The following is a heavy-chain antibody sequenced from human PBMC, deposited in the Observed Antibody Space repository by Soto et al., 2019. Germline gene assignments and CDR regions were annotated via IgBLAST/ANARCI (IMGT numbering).Heavy chain of an antibody. CDR3: ARQFDSDTTGYYYAY. J-gene: IGHJ4*02. D-gene: IGHD3-22*01. V-gene: IGHV1-69*13. CDR2: IMPIFGSA. Sequence: VASVKVSCKASGGTFSRNTISWVRQAPGQGLEWMGGIMPIFGSANYAQKFQGRVTITADENTRTVYMELSRLRSEDTAVYYCARQFDSDTTGYYYAYWGKGTLVTVSS. CDR1: GGTFSRNT.